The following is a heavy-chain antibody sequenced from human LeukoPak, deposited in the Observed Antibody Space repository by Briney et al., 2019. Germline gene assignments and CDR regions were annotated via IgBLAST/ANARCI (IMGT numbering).Heavy chain of an antibody. CDR1: GFTFSSYD. J-gene: IGHJ5*02. Sequence: GGSLRLSCSASGFTFSSYDMHWVRQATGKGLEWVSAIGTAGDTYYPGSVKGRFTISRENAKNSLYLQMNSLRAGDTAVYYCARAREGYDYVWGSYRPNWFDPWGQGTLVTVSS. CDR3: ARAREGYDYVWGSYRPNWFDP. V-gene: IGHV3-13*01. CDR2: IGTAGDT. D-gene: IGHD3-16*02.